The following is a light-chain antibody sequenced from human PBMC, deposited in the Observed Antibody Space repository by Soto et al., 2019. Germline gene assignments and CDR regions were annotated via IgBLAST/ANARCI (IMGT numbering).Light chain of an antibody. V-gene: IGKV3-20*01. Sequence: EIVLTQSPGTLSLSPGERATLSCRASQSVSSSYLAWYQQKPGQAPRLLIYGASSRATGIPDRFSGSGSGTDFTIIISRLETEDFAVYYCQQYGSSPLTFGGGTKVEIK. J-gene: IGKJ4*01. CDR3: QQYGSSPLT. CDR1: QSVSSSY. CDR2: GAS.